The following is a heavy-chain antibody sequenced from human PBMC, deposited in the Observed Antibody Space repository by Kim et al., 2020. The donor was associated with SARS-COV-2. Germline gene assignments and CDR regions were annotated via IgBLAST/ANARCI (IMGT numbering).Heavy chain of an antibody. CDR1: GGSISSGGYY. D-gene: IGHD4-17*01. J-gene: IGHJ5*02. Sequence: SETLSLTCTVSGGSISSGGYYWSWIRQHPGKGLEWIGYIYYSGSTYYNPSLKSRVTITVDTSKNQFSLKLSSVTAAGTAVYYCASVTVTSNNWFDPWGQGTLVTVSS. CDR3: ASVTVTSNNWFDP. CDR2: IYYSGST. V-gene: IGHV4-31*03.